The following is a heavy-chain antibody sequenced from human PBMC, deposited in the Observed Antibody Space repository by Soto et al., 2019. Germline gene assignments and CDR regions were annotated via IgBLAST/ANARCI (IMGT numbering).Heavy chain of an antibody. V-gene: IGHV3-30-3*01. J-gene: IGHJ4*02. CDR2: ISYDGSNK. CDR3: ARALLGDYYFDY. D-gene: IGHD3-16*01. Sequence: QVQLVESGGGVVQPGRSLRLSCAASGFTFSSYAMHWVRQAPGKGLEWVAVISYDGSNKYYADSVKGRFTISRDNSKNTLYLQMNSLRAEDTAVYYCARALLGDYYFDYWGQGTLVTVSS. CDR1: GFTFSSYA.